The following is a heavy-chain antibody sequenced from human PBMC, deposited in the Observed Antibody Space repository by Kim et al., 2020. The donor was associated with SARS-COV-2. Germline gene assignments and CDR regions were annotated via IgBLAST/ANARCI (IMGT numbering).Heavy chain of an antibody. CDR3: AYSSGSYSYYYYYYGMDV. V-gene: IGHV1-69*04. D-gene: IGHD3-10*01. CDR2: IIPILGIA. CDR1: GGTFSSYA. Sequence: SVKVSCKASGGTFSSYAISWVRQAPGQGLEWMGRIIPILGIANYAQKFQGRVTITADKSTSTAYMELSSLRSEDTAVYYCAYSSGSYSYYYYYYGMDVW. J-gene: IGHJ6*01.